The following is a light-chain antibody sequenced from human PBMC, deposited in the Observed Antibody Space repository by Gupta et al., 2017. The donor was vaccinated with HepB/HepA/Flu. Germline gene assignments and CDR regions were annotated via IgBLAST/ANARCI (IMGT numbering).Light chain of an antibody. CDR3: QQFNDWPRT. V-gene: IGKV3-15*01. CDR1: QSVSSN. CDR2: GAS. J-gene: IGKJ1*01. Sequence: EIVMTQSPATLSVSPGERATLSCSASQSVSSNVAWYQQKPGQAPRLLIYGASTRATGIPARCSGSGSGTEFTLTISGLQSEDFAIYYCQQFNDWPRTFGQGTKVEIK.